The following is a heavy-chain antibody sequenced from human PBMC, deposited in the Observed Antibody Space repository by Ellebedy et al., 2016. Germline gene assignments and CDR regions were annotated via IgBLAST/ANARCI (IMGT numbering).Heavy chain of an antibody. Sequence: SETLSLTCAVYGGSFSGYYWSWIRQPPGKGLEWIGEINHSGSTNYNPSLKSRVTISVDTSKNQFSLKLSSVTAADTAVYYCARGVGMDDKDYWGQGNLVTVSS. CDR2: INHSGST. D-gene: IGHD3-22*01. CDR1: GGSFSGYY. CDR3: ARGVGMDDKDY. V-gene: IGHV4-34*01. J-gene: IGHJ4*02.